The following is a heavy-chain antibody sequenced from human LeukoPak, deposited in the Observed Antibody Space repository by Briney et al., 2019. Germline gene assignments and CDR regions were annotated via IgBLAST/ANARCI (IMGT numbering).Heavy chain of an antibody. CDR2: ISAYNGNT. V-gene: IGHV1-18*01. D-gene: IGHD3-22*01. J-gene: IGHJ4*02. CDR1: RYTFTSYG. Sequence: ASVKVSCKASRYTFTSYGISWVRQAPGQGLEWMGWISAYNGNTNYAQKLQGRVTMTTDTSTSTAYMELRSLRSDDTAVYYCARVLDTYYYDSSGRSELDYWGQGTLVTVSS. CDR3: ARVLDTYYYDSSGRSELDY.